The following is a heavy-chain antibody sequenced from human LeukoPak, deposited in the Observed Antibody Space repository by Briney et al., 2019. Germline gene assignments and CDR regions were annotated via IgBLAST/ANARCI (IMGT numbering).Heavy chain of an antibody. J-gene: IGHJ4*02. D-gene: IGHD1-26*01. CDR3: ARSQYGRSIDY. CDR2: INHSGGT. CDR1: GGSFSGYY. Sequence: SETLSLTRAVYGGSFSGYYWSWIRQPPGKGLEWIGEINHSGGTNYNPSLKSRVTISVDTSKNQFSLKLSSVTAADTAVYYCARSQYGRSIDYWGQGTLVTVSS. V-gene: IGHV4-34*01.